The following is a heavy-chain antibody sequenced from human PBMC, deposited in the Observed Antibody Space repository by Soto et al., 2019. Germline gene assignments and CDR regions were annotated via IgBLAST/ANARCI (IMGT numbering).Heavy chain of an antibody. CDR3: ARAGLLHGMDV. D-gene: IGHD2-15*01. V-gene: IGHV3-30-3*01. CDR2: ISYDGSNK. Sequence: QVQLVESGGGVAQPGRSLRLSCAASGFIFSSYAMHWVRQAPGKGLEWVAVISYDGSNKYYADSVKGRFPISRDNSKNTLYLQMNSLRAEETAVYYCARAGLLHGMDVWGQGTTVTVSS. CDR1: GFIFSSYA. J-gene: IGHJ6*02.